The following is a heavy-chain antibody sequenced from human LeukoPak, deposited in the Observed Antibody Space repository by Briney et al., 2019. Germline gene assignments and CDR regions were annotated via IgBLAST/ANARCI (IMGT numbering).Heavy chain of an antibody. Sequence: ASVKVSCKASGGTFSSYAISWVRQAPGQGLEWMGGIIPIFGTANYAQKFQGRVTITADESTSTAYMELSSLRSEDTAVYYCAADSKTAESWFDPWGQGTLVTVSS. V-gene: IGHV1-69*13. CDR2: IIPIFGTA. J-gene: IGHJ5*02. D-gene: IGHD6-19*01. CDR3: AADSKTAESWFDP. CDR1: GGTFSSYA.